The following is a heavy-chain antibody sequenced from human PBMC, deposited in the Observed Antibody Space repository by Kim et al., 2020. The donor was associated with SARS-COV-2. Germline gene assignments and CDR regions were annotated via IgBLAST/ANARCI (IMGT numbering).Heavy chain of an antibody. CDR1: GFTFSSYW. J-gene: IGHJ1*01. CDR3: ARDLAGGGSS. D-gene: IGHD2-15*01. CDR2: IKQDGSEK. Sequence: GGSLRLSCAVSGFTFSSYWMDWVRQAPGKGLEWVANIKQDGSEKNYVDSVKGRFTISRDNAKNSLYLLMNSLRAEDTAVYYCARDLAGGGSSWGQGTLVTVSS. V-gene: IGHV3-7*03.